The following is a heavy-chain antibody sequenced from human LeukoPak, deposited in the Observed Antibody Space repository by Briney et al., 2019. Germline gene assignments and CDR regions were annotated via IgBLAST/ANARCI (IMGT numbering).Heavy chain of an antibody. V-gene: IGHV1-46*01. J-gene: IGHJ5*02. Sequence: ASVKVSCKASGYTFSSYYVHWVRQAPGQGLEWMGIINPSGGSSTYAQKFQGRVTMTSDTSTSTVYMELSSLRSEDTAMYYCARDPTVITSSRITIFGVAKSPHNWFDPWGQGTLIIVSP. CDR1: GYTFSSYY. CDR3: ARDPTVITSSRITIFGVAKSPHNWFDP. D-gene: IGHD3-3*01. CDR2: INPSGGSS.